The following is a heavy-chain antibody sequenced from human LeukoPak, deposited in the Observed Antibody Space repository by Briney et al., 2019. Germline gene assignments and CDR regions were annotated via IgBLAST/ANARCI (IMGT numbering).Heavy chain of an antibody. CDR2: IYSSGNT. CDR3: ARASLDSENYGRYFDY. Sequence: SETLSLTCTVSGGSISSSSYYWGWIRQPAGRGLEWIGRIYSSGNTNYNPSLKSRVTISVDTSKNQFSLKLTSVTAADTAVYYCARASLDSENYGRYFDYWGQGTLVTVSS. D-gene: IGHD3-10*01. V-gene: IGHV4-61*02. CDR1: GGSISSSSYY. J-gene: IGHJ4*02.